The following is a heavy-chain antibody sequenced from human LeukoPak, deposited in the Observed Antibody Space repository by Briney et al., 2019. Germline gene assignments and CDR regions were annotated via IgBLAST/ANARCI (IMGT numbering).Heavy chain of an antibody. CDR2: INPNSGGT. CDR1: GYTFTGYY. D-gene: IGHD3-22*01. V-gene: IGHV1-2*02. J-gene: IGHJ4*02. Sequence: ASVKVSCKASGYTFTGYYMHWVRRAPGQGLEWMGWINPNSGGTNYAQKFQGRVTMTRDTSISTAYMELSRLRSDDTAVYYCARDRVYYYDSSGSLLTNDYWGQGTLVTVSS. CDR3: ARDRVYYYDSSGSLLTNDY.